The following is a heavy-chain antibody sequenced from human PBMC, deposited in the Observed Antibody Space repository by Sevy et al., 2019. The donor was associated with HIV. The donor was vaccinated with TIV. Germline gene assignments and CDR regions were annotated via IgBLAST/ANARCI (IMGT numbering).Heavy chain of an antibody. CDR1: GITFSNVW. CDR3: TTVALDYEDPDFYHYGMDV. D-gene: IGHD4-17*01. Sequence: GGSLRLSCVASGITFSNVWMSWVRQAPGKGLEWVGRIKSKSEGGTTDYAAPVKVRFTISRDDSKNTLYLQMNSLQTEDTAVYYCTTVALDYEDPDFYHYGMDVWGQGTTVTVSS. V-gene: IGHV3-15*01. J-gene: IGHJ6*01. CDR2: IKSKSEGGTT.